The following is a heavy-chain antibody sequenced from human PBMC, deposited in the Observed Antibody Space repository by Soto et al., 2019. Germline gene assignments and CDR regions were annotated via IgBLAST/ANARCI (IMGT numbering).Heavy chain of an antibody. Sequence: SVKVSCKASGYTFTSYGISWVRQDHGQGLEWMGGIIPIFGTANYAQKFQGRVTITADESTSTAYMELSSLRSEDTAVYYCARGGAVPRVSWYFDLWGRGTLVTVSS. J-gene: IGHJ2*01. D-gene: IGHD3-10*01. CDR1: GYTFTSYG. CDR3: ARGGAVPRVSWYFDL. V-gene: IGHV1-69*01. CDR2: IIPIFGTA.